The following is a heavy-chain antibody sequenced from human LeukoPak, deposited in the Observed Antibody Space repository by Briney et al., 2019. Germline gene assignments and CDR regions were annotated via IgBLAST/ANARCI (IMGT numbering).Heavy chain of an antibody. CDR1: GYTFTGYY. V-gene: IGHV1-2*02. J-gene: IGHJ5*02. Sequence: ASVKVSCKTSGYTFTGYYMHWVRQAPGQGLEWMGWINPNSGGTNCAQKLQGRATMTRDTSITTAYMELNGLRSDDTAVFYCARCDYYGSGSYYKVGNWFDPWGQGTLVSVSS. D-gene: IGHD3-10*01. CDR3: ARCDYYGSGSYYKVGNWFDP. CDR2: INPNSGGT.